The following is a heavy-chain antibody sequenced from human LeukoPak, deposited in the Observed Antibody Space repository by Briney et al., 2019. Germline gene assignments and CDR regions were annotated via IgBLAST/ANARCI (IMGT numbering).Heavy chain of an antibody. J-gene: IGHJ4*02. Sequence: GASVRVSCKASGYTFTGYYMHWVRQAPGQGLEWMGWINPNSGGTNYAQKFQGRVTMTRDTSISTAYMELSRLRSDDTAVYYCARDGYDSSGSHSPPADYWGQGTLVTVSS. CDR3: ARDGYDSSGSHSPPADY. D-gene: IGHD3-22*01. V-gene: IGHV1-2*02. CDR2: INPNSGGT. CDR1: GYTFTGYY.